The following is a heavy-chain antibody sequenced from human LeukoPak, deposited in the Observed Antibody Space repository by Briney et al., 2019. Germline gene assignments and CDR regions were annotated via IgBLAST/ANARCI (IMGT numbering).Heavy chain of an antibody. CDR1: GFTFSNYR. Sequence: GGSLRLSCAASGFTFSNYRMNWVRQAPGKGLEWVSSISRSSIYKYYADSMKGRFTISRDNAKNSVYLQVNSVRAEDTAVYYCARGRYDSSGYYALFDYWGRGTLVTVSS. J-gene: IGHJ4*02. CDR3: ARGRYDSSGYYALFDY. CDR2: ISRSSIYK. D-gene: IGHD3-22*01. V-gene: IGHV3-21*01.